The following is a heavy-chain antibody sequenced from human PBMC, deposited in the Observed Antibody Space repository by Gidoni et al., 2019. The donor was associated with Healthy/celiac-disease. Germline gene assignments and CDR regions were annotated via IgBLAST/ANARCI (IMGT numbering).Heavy chain of an antibody. Sequence: QVQLQESGPGLVKPSETLSFTCTVSGGSVSSGSYYWSWIRQPPGKGLEWIGYIYYSGSTNYNPSLKSRVTISVDTSKNQFSLKLSSVTAADTAVYYCARGGYSYGSTLADSYGMDVWGQGTTVTVSS. CDR3: ARGGYSYGSTLADSYGMDV. V-gene: IGHV4-61*01. J-gene: IGHJ6*02. CDR2: IYYSGST. CDR1: GGSVSSGSYY. D-gene: IGHD5-18*01.